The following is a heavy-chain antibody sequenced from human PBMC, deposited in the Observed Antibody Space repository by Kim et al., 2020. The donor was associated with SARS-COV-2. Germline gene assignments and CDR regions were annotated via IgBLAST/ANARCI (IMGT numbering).Heavy chain of an antibody. CDR2: IYYSGST. Sequence: SETLSLTCTVSGGSISSSSYYWGWIRQPPGKGLEWIGSIYYSGSTYYNPSLKSRVTISVDTSKNQFSLKLSSVTAADTAVYYCARHSPEREIDYWGQGTLVTVSS. J-gene: IGHJ4*02. CDR3: ARHSPEREIDY. CDR1: GGSISSSSYY. V-gene: IGHV4-39*01.